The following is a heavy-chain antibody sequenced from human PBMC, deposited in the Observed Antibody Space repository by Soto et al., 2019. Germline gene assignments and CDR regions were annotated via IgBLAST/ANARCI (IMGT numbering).Heavy chain of an antibody. CDR2: IYPGDSDT. V-gene: IGHV5-51*01. CDR3: ARRRDGGSYNAFDI. D-gene: IGHD1-26*01. CDR1: GYIFINYW. Sequence: PGESLKISCKGSGYIFINYWIDWVRQMPGKGLEWMGIIYPGDSDTRYSPSFQGQVTISVDKSITTAYLQWSSLKASDTAMYYCARRRDGGSYNAFDIWGQGTMVTVS. J-gene: IGHJ3*02.